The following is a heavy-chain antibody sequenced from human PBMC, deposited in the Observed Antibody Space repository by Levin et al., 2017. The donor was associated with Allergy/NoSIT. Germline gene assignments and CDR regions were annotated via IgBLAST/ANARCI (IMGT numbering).Heavy chain of an antibody. V-gene: IGHV4-34*01. J-gene: IGHJ4*02. Sequence: SETLSLTCAVYGGSFSGYYWSWIRQPPGKGLEWIGEINHSGSTNYNPSLKSRVTISVDTSKNQFSLKLSSVTAADTAVYYCARGWQWLLDYWGQGTLVTVSS. CDR3: ARGWQWLLDY. CDR1: GGSFSGYY. D-gene: IGHD6-19*01. CDR2: INHSGST.